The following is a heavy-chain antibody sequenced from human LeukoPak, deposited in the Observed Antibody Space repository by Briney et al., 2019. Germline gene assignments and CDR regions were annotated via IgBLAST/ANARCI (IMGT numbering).Heavy chain of an antibody. CDR2: IYPGDSDT. CDR3: ARGPYCTGANCPFDY. V-gene: IGHV5-51*01. CDR1: GYSFTVYW. D-gene: IGHD2-8*02. J-gene: IGHJ4*02. Sequence: GESLKISCKGSGYSFTVYWIGWVRQMPGKGLEWMGIIYPGDSDTRYSPSFQGQVTISADKSISTACLQWSSLRASDTAMYYCARGPYCTGANCPFDYWGQGTLVTVSS.